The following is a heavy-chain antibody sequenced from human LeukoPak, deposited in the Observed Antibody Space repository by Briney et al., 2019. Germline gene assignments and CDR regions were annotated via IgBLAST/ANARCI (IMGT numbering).Heavy chain of an antibody. CDR3: ARDLAVVTSGDY. CDR2: ISSSSSYI. Sequence: GGSLRLSCAASGFTFSSYSMNWDRQAPGKGLEWVSSISSSSSYIYYADSVKGRFTISRDNAKNSLYLQMNSLRAEDTAVYYCARDLAVVTSGDYWGQGTLVTVSS. D-gene: IGHD3-22*01. CDR1: GFTFSSYS. V-gene: IGHV3-21*01. J-gene: IGHJ4*02.